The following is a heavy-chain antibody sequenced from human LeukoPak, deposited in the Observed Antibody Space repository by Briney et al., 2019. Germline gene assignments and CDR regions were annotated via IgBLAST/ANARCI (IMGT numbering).Heavy chain of an antibody. CDR3: ARCGYGYIWGSYRQYYFDY. D-gene: IGHD3-16*02. V-gene: IGHV4-39*01. Sequence: AETLSLTCTVSGGSISSSSYYWGWIRQPPGKGLEWIGSIYYSGSTYYNPSLKSRVTISVDTSKNQFSLKLSSVTAADTAVYYCARCGYGYIWGSYRQYYFDYWGQGTLVTVSS. CDR2: IYYSGST. CDR1: GGSISSSSYY. J-gene: IGHJ4*02.